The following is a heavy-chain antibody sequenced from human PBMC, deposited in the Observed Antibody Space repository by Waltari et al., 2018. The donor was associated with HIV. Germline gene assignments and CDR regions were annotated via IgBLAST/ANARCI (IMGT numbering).Heavy chain of an antibody. Sequence: QVQLVESGGGVVQPGRSLRLSCVVYGFTLSSYGRHWVRQAPGKGLEWVAVIWDDGSKKYYADSVKVRFTISRDKSKNTLYLQMNSLRDEDTAVYYCARGVHDCYYGMDVWGQGTSVTVSS. CDR3: ARGVHDCYYGMDV. J-gene: IGHJ6*02. CDR1: GFTLSSYG. CDR2: IWDDGSKK. V-gene: IGHV3-33*01.